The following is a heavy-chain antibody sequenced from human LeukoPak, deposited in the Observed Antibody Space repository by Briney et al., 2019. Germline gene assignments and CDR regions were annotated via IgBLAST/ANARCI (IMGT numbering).Heavy chain of an antibody. D-gene: IGHD5-24*01. V-gene: IGHV3-21*04. CDR3: ARGRDGYNPKGYFDY. CDR1: GFTFSSYS. Sequence: KSGGSLRLSCAASGFTFSSYSMNWVRQAPGKGLEWVSSISSSSSYIYYADSVKGRFTISRDNAKNSLYLQMNSLRAEDTAVYYRARGRDGYNPKGYFDYWGQGTLVTVSS. J-gene: IGHJ4*02. CDR2: ISSSSSYI.